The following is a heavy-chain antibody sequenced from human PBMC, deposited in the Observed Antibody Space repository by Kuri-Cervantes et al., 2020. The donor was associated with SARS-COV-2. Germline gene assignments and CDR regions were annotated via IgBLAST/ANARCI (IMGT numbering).Heavy chain of an antibody. V-gene: IGHV3-23*01. J-gene: IGHJ4*02. Sequence: GESLKISCAASGFTVSSNYMSWVRQAPGKGLEWVSAISGSGGSTYYADSVKGRFTISRDNPKNTLYLQMNSLRAEDTAVYYCAKSRWQQLSWLDYWGREPWSPSPQ. CDR2: ISGSGGST. D-gene: IGHD6-13*01. CDR3: AKSRWQQLSWLDY. CDR1: GFTVSSNY.